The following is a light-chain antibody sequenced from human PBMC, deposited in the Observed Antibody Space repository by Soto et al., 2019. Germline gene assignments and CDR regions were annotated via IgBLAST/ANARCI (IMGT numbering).Light chain of an antibody. V-gene: IGKV2-28*01. J-gene: IGKJ5*01. CDR2: LGS. Sequence: DIVMTQSPVALPVTPGEPASISCRSSQSLLHSDGKTYLYWYLQKPGQPPQLLIYLGSNRASGVPDRFSGSGSDTDFTLKISRVEAEDVGVYYRMRGLQSTFGQGTRLEIK. CDR3: MRGLQST. CDR1: QSLLHSDGKTY.